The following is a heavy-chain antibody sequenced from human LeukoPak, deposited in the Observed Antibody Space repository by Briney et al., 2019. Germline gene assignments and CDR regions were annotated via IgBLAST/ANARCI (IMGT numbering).Heavy chain of an antibody. J-gene: IGHJ4*01. CDR1: GYTLTVYY. D-gene: IGHD5-18*01. CDR2: INPNSGDT. V-gene: IGHV1-2*06. Sequence: ASVKVSCKASGYTLTVYYIHWVRQAPGQGLEWMGRINPNSGDTNFAQRFQGRVTMTRDTSISTAYMDLSGLRPDDTAVYYCAREGSGYTYGRGSYFDYWGHGILVTVSS. CDR3: AREGSGYTYGRGSYFDY.